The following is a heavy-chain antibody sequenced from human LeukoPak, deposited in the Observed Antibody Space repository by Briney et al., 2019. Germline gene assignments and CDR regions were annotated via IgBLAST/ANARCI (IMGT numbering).Heavy chain of an antibody. CDR1: GYSFTSYW. D-gene: IGHD5-18*01. CDR2: IYPGDSDT. CDR3: ARHMGGGYSYGSGDY. Sequence: GESLKISCKGSGYSFTSYWIGWVLQMPGKGLEWMVIIYPGDSDTRYSPSFQGQVTISADKSITTAYLQWSSLKASDTAMYYCARHMGGGYSYGSGDYWGQGTLVTVSS. J-gene: IGHJ4*02. V-gene: IGHV5-51*01.